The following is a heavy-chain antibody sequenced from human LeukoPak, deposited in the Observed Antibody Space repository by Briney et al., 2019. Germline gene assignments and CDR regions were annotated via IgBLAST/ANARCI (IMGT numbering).Heavy chain of an antibody. D-gene: IGHD3-3*01. V-gene: IGHV3-53*01. Sequence: PGGSLRLSCAASGFTVSTTYMSWVRQAPGKGLEWVSLIYVDGRTYYADSVKGRFTISRDNSKSTLYLQMNSLRAEDTAVYYCARETPPRPVYYDFWSGYDYYFDYWGQGTLVTVSS. CDR3: ARETPPRPVYYDFWSGYDYYFDY. J-gene: IGHJ4*02. CDR2: IYVDGRT. CDR1: GFTVSTTY.